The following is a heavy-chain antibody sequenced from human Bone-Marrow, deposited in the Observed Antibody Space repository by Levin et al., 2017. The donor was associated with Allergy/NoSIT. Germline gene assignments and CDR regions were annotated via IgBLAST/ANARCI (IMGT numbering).Heavy chain of an antibody. CDR3: AVAGDWESSVWYGTKDYAMDV. J-gene: IGHJ6*02. Sequence: PSETLSLTCNVSGVSINNYFWTWIRQPPGKGLEWIGSIYSTATTSYNPSSKSRVTMSTDTTNQQIALKVSTVTAEYTAVYYWAVAGDWESSVWYGTKDYAMDVWGQGTTVTVSS. D-gene: IGHD6-19*01. CDR1: GVSINNYF. V-gene: IGHV4-59*01. CDR2: IYSTATT.